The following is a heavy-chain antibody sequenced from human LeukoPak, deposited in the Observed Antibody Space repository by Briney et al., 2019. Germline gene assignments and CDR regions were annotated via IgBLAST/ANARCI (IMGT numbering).Heavy chain of an antibody. J-gene: IGHJ1*01. Sequence: TGGSGRSTDYANSVKGRFTISRANSKNTLHLQMHSLRTEGKAVYYCAKDAVRGVPPFYWGQGTLVTVSS. CDR2: TGGSGRST. D-gene: IGHD3-10*01. CDR3: AKDAVRGVPPFY. V-gene: IGHV3-23*01.